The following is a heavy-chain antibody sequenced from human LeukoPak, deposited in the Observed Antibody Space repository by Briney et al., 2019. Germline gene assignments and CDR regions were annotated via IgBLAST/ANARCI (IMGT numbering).Heavy chain of an antibody. V-gene: IGHV4-59*01. CDR3: ARDSGLGGYDYMDV. D-gene: IGHD1-26*01. CDR2: IYYSGST. CDR1: GGSISSYY. J-gene: IGHJ6*03. Sequence: PSETLSLTCTVSGGSISSYYWSWIRQPPGKGLEWIGYIYYSGSTNYNPSLKSRVTISVDTSKNQFSLKLSSVTAADTAVYYCARDSGLGGYDYMDVWGKGTTVTISS.